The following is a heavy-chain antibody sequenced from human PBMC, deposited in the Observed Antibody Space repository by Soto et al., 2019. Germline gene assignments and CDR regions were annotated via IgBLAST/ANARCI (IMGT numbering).Heavy chain of an antibody. CDR3: TGGLSNGYYNFDY. CDR1: GFTFADAW. CDR2: IKREADGGTT. D-gene: IGHD3-22*01. Sequence: EMQLVESGGGLVKPGGSLRLSCAASGFTFADAWMSWVRQAPGRGLEWVGRIKREADGGTTDYAAPVKGRTTISRDDSKNTLYLQMNSLKTEDTALYYCTGGLSNGYYNFDYWGQGTPVTVSS. J-gene: IGHJ4*02. V-gene: IGHV3-15*01.